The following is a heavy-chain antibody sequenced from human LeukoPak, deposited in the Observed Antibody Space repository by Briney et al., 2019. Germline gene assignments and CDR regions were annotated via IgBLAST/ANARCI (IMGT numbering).Heavy chain of an antibody. J-gene: IGHJ5*02. Sequence: GGSLRLSCEASGLTLRSYGMHWVRQAPGKGLQWVAVIWHDGIQKYYLDSVKGRFTISRDTSKNMLYMQINSLRAEDTAVYYCVAAVAEGWFDPWGQGTLVTVSS. CDR3: VAAVAEGWFDP. V-gene: IGHV3-33*01. D-gene: IGHD6-13*01. CDR2: IWHDGIQK. CDR1: GLTLRSYG.